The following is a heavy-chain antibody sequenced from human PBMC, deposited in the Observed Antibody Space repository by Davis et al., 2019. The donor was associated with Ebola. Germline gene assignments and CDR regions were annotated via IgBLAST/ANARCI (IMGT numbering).Heavy chain of an antibody. V-gene: IGHV4-59*01. J-gene: IGHJ6*02. CDR1: RGSISSYY. Sequence: MPSEILSLTCTVSRGSISSYYWSWIRQPPGKGLEWIGYIYYSGSTNYNPSLKSRVTISVDTSKNQFSLKLSSVTAADTAVYYCARETLIGSSTSFYYYYGMDVWGQGTTVTVSS. CDR3: ARETLIGSSTSFYYYYGMDV. D-gene: IGHD2-2*01. CDR2: IYYSGST.